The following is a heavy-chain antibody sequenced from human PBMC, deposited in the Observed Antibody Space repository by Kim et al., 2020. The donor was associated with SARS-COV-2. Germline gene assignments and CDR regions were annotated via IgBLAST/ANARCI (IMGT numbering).Heavy chain of an antibody. Sequence: SETLSLTCSVSGDSISRGDSYWGWIRQPPGKGLEWIANVYYTRGTYYNPSLKSRVTISMDTSNNRFSLKIVSLTAADTAVYFCARDRGDGYVPNIFDYWG. CDR2: VYYTRGT. CDR3: ARDRGDGYVPNIFDY. V-gene: IGHV4-39*07. J-gene: IGHJ4*01. D-gene: IGHD2-21*01. CDR1: GDSISRGDSY.